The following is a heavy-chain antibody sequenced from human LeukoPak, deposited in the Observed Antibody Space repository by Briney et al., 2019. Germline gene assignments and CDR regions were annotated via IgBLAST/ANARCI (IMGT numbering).Heavy chain of an antibody. CDR1: GFTFSSYS. CDR3: ASGIAARPNSWFDP. J-gene: IGHJ5*02. D-gene: IGHD6-6*01. V-gene: IGHV3-21*01. Sequence: PGGSLRLSCAASGFTFSSYSMNWVRQAPGKGLEWVSSISSSSTYIYYADSVKGRFTISRDNAKNSLYLQMNSLRAEDTAVYYCASGIAARPNSWFDPWGQGTLVTVSS. CDR2: ISSSSTYI.